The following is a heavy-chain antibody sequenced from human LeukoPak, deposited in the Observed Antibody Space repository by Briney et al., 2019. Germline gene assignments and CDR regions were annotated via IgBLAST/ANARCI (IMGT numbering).Heavy chain of an antibody. CDR1: GFTFNRYG. D-gene: IGHD1-26*01. CDR3: ARDKVGAPFDN. J-gene: IGHJ4*02. V-gene: IGHV3-33*01. CDR2: IWYDGSNQ. Sequence: GGSLRLSCAASGFTFNRYGMHWVRQAPGQGLEWVAIIWYDGSNQHYADSVKGRFTISRDNSKNMLYLQMNSLRVEDTAVFYCARDKVGAPFDNWGQGTLVTVSS.